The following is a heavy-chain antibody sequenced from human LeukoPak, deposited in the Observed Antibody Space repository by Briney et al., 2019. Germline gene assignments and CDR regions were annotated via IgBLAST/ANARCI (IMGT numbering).Heavy chain of an antibody. CDR3: AAEYCSGGSCYFRFDY. Sequence: ASVTVSCKASGFTFTSSAMQWVRQARGQRLEWIGWIVVGSGNTNYAQKFQERVTITRDMSTSTAYMELSSLRSEDTAVYYFAAEYCSGGSCYFRFDYWGQGTLVTVSS. CDR1: GFTFTSSA. V-gene: IGHV1-58*02. CDR2: IVVGSGNT. J-gene: IGHJ4*02. D-gene: IGHD2-15*01.